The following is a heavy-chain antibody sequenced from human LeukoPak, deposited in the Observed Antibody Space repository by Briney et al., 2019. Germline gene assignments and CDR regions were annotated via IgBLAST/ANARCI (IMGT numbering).Heavy chain of an antibody. CDR1: GFTFSSYA. J-gene: IGHJ6*03. CDR2: ISGSGGST. CDR3: AKGGGSYYYYYMDV. V-gene: IGHV3-23*01. Sequence: GGSLRLSCAASGFTFSSYAMSWVRQAPGKGLEWVSAISGSGGSTYHADSVKGRFTISRDNSKNTLYLQMNSLRAEDTAVYYCAKGGGSYYYYYMDVWGKGTTVTVSS. D-gene: IGHD1-26*01.